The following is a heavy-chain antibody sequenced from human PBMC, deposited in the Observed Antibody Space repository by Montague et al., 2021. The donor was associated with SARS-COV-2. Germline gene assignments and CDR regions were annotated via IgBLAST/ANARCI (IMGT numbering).Heavy chain of an antibody. Sequence: SETLSLTCTVSGGSISSSNYYWGWIRQPPGKGLGWIGNMYYSGSTYYNPSLKSRVTISIDTSKNQFSLKLSSVTAADTAVYFCVRADRRDPDTPHLYYYKGMDLWGQGTTVTVSS. J-gene: IGHJ6*02. CDR3: VRADRRDPDTPHLYYYKGMDL. V-gene: IGHV4-39*07. CDR1: GGSISSSNYY. CDR2: MYYSGST. D-gene: IGHD2-15*01.